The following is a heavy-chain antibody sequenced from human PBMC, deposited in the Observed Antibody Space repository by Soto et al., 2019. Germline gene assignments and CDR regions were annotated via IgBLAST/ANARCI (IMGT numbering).Heavy chain of an antibody. D-gene: IGHD3-10*01. CDR2: ISYDGSIK. CDR1: GFTFSSHS. V-gene: IGHV3-30-3*01. CDR3: AREWSTSGDLDY. Sequence: QVQLVESGGGVVQPGMSLRLSCAASGFTFSSHSIQWVRQTPGKGLEGVAVISYDGSIKYYADSVRGRFTISRDNSKNTLYLQMNSLRPEDTALYYCAREWSTSGDLDYWGQGTLVIVSS. J-gene: IGHJ4*02.